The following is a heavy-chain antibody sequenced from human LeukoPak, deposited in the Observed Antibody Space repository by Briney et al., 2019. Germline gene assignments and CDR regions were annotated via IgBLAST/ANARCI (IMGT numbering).Heavy chain of an antibody. CDR2: MNTNSGNT. J-gene: IGHJ3*02. Sequence: ASVKVSCKASGYTFTSYDINWVRQATGQGLEWMGWMNTNSGNTGYAQKFQGRVTMTRNTSISTAYMELSSLRSEHTAVYYCATESLPLGDAFDIWGQGTMVTVSS. CDR1: GYTFTSYD. V-gene: IGHV1-8*01. D-gene: IGHD3-16*01. CDR3: ATESLPLGDAFDI.